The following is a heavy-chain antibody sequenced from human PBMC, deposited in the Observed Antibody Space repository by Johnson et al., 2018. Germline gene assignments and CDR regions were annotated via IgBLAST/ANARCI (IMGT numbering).Heavy chain of an antibody. J-gene: IGHJ3*02. CDR3: ARTYEYYYVSSGKVCAFDI. CDR1: GGSFSGYY. D-gene: IGHD3-22*01. V-gene: IGHV4-34*01. CDR2: INHSGST. Sequence: QVQLQQWGAGLLKPSETLSLTCAVYGGSFSGYYWSWIRQPPGKGLEWIGEINHSGSTNYNPSLKSRVTISVDTSKNQFSLKLSSVTAADTAVYYCARTYEYYYVSSGKVCAFDIWGQGTMFTVSS.